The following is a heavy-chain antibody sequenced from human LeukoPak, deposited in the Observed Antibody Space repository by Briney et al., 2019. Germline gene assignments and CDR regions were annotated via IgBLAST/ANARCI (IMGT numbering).Heavy chain of an antibody. CDR2: LNPNSGCT. D-gene: IGHD3-22*01. CDR3: ASPFTYYYDSSGLDAFDI. J-gene: IGHJ3*02. Sequence: ASVKVSCKASGYTFTGYYMHWVRQAPGQGLEWIGWLNPNSGCTNYAQNFQGRVTMPGDTSISTAYMELSMLRSDDTAVYYCASPFTYYYDSSGLDAFDICGQGTMVTVSS. CDR1: GYTFTGYY. V-gene: IGHV1-2*02.